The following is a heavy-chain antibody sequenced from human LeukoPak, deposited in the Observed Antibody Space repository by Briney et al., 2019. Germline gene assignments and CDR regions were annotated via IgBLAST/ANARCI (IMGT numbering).Heavy chain of an antibody. D-gene: IGHD3-22*01. J-gene: IGHJ4*02. CDR1: GFTFSSYS. CDR2: ISSSSSTI. CDR3: ATAPGYYYDSSCPDY. Sequence: GGSLRLSCAASGFTFSSYSMSWVRQAPGKGLEWVSYISSSSSTIYYADSVKGRFTISRDNAKNSLYLQMNSLRAEDTAVYYCATAPGYYYDSSCPDYWGQGTLVTVSS. V-gene: IGHV3-48*01.